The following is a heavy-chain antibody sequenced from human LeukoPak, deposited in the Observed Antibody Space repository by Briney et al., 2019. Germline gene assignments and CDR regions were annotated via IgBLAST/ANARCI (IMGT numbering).Heavy chain of an antibody. Sequence: ASVKVSCKASGYTFTGYYMHWVRQAPGQGLEWMGWINPNSGGTNYAQKFQGRVTMTRDTPISTAYMELSRLRSDDTAVYYCARVLSNWNYHDYWGQGTLVTVSS. CDR3: ARVLSNWNYHDY. D-gene: IGHD1-1*01. J-gene: IGHJ4*02. CDR2: INPNSGGT. V-gene: IGHV1-2*02. CDR1: GYTFTGYY.